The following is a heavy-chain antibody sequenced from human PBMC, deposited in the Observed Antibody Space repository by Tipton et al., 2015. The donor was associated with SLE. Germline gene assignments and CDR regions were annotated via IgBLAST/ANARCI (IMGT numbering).Heavy chain of an antibody. Sequence: LRLSCTVSGGSISSYYWSWIRQPPGKGLEWIGYIYYSGSTNYNPSLKSRVTISVDTSKNQFSLKLSSVTAADTAVYYCARDRDLYCSGGSCYPLYFDLWGRGTLVTVSS. CDR1: GGSISSYY. V-gene: IGHV4-59*01. D-gene: IGHD2-15*01. CDR3: ARDRDLYCSGGSCYPLYFDL. CDR2: IYYSGST. J-gene: IGHJ2*01.